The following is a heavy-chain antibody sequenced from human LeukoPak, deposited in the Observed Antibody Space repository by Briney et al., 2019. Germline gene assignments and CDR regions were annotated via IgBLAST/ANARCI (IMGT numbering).Heavy chain of an antibody. CDR3: AKDRAGCGGNCGGDSFDI. V-gene: IGHV3-23*01. CDR2: MSDSGVRT. J-gene: IGHJ3*02. CDR1: GFTFSSYP. Sequence: PGGSLRLSCAVSGFTFSSYPMSWVRQAPGKGLEWVSGMSDSGVRTFYADSVKGRFTISRDNFRNSLYLQMSSLRAEDTALYYCAKDRAGCGGNCGGDSFDIWGQGTMVTVSS. D-gene: IGHD4-23*01.